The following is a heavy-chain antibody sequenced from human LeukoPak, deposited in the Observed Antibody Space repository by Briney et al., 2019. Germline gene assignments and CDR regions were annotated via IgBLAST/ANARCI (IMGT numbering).Heavy chain of an antibody. CDR1: GGTFSSYA. Sequence: SVKVSCKASGGTFSSYAISWVRQAPGQGLEWMGGIIPIFGTANYAQKFQGRVTITTDESTSTAYMELSSLRSEDTAVYYCAGGPEYYYDSSGSFDYWGQGTLVTVSS. J-gene: IGHJ4*02. D-gene: IGHD3-22*01. CDR2: IIPIFGTA. V-gene: IGHV1-69*05. CDR3: AGGPEYYYDSSGSFDY.